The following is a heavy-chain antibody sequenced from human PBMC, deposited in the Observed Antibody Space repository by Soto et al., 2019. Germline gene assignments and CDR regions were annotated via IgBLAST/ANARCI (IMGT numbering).Heavy chain of an antibody. CDR1: GFTFTSSS. CDR3: AADHMGLRYHYYGMGV. Sequence: SVKVSCKAAGFTFTSSSVQWVRQARGQRLEWIGWSVVGSGNTNYAQKFQERVTITRDMSTSTAYTELSSLRSEDTAVYYCAADHMGLRYHYYGMGVWGQGTKVTVSS. CDR2: SVVGSGNT. J-gene: IGHJ6*02. V-gene: IGHV1-58*01. D-gene: IGHD2-21*01.